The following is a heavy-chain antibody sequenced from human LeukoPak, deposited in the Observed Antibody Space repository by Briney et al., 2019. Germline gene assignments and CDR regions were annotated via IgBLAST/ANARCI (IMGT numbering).Heavy chain of an antibody. D-gene: IGHD3-10*01. V-gene: IGHV4-61*02. CDR3: ARAAYYYGSGDLYFQH. J-gene: IGHJ1*01. Sequence: SETLSLTCAVSGGSISSGSYYWSWIRQPAGKGLEWIGRIYTSGSTNYNPSLKSRVTISVDTSKNQFSLKLSSVTAADTAVYYCARAAYYYGSGDLYFQHWGQGTLVTVSS. CDR2: IYTSGST. CDR1: GGSISSGSYY.